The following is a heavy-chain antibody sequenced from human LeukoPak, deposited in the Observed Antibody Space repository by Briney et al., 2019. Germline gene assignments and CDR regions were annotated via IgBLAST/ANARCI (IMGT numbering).Heavy chain of an antibody. CDR2: INTSGDTI. Sequence: PGGSLRLFCAASGFTFSDYYMSWIRQAPGKGLEWISYINTSGDTIYYVDSVKGRFTISRDNAKNSLYLQMNSLRAEDTAVYYCARWGLGPSFDYWGQGTRVTVSS. V-gene: IGHV3-11*01. D-gene: IGHD1-26*01. J-gene: IGHJ4*02. CDR1: GFTFSDYY. CDR3: ARWGLGPSFDY.